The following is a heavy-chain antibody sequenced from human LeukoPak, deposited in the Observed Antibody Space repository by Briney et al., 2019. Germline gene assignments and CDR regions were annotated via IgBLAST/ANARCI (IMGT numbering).Heavy chain of an antibody. V-gene: IGHV3-23*01. D-gene: IGHD2-15*01. CDR1: GFTFSSYA. CDR2: ISGSGGST. J-gene: IGHJ4*02. Sequence: GGSLRLSCAASGFTFSSYAMRWVRQAPGKGLEWVSAISGSGGSTYYPASVKGRFTISRDNSKNTLYLQMNSLRAEDTAVYYCAKGVAVVVQEFDYWGQGTLVTVSS. CDR3: AKGVAVVVQEFDY.